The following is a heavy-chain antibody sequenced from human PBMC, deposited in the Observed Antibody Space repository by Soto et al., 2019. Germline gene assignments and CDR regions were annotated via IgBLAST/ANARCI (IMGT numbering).Heavy chain of an antibody. V-gene: IGHV4-59*01. CDR1: GGSISSYY. J-gene: IGHJ5*02. CDR2: IYYSGST. Sequence: PSETLSLTCTVSGGSISSYYWSWIRQPPGKGLEWIGYIYYSGSTNYNPSLKSRVTISVDTSKNQFSLKLSSVTAADTAVYYCARVNRRDYYCSGSDNWFDPWGQGTLDIVSS. CDR3: ARVNRRDYYCSGSDNWFDP. D-gene: IGHD3-10*01.